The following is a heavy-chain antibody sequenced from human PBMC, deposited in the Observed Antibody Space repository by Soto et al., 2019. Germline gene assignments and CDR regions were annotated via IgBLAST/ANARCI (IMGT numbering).Heavy chain of an antibody. CDR2: IIPIFGTA. V-gene: IGHV1-69*01. Sequence: QVQLVQSGAEVKKPGSSVKVSCKASGGTFSSYAISWVRQAPGHGLEWMGGIIPIFGTANYAQKFQGRVTITADESTSTAYMELSSLRSENTAVYYCATWYSSSAPKYYFDYWGQGTLVTVSS. CDR1: GGTFSSYA. D-gene: IGHD6-6*01. J-gene: IGHJ4*02. CDR3: ATWYSSSAPKYYFDY.